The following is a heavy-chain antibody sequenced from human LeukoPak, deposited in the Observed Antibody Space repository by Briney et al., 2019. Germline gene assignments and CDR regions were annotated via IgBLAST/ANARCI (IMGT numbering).Heavy chain of an antibody. V-gene: IGHV4-39*01. CDR1: GGAITGSSYY. Sequence: SPETLSLTCTVSGGAITGSSYYWGWIRETPGKGLEWIVSLYYSANISYIPSLKSRVTMSADTSNNQFSLKLNSLTAADRAVYYCARQYYESTGYYYLDYWDEGPLVTVSS. D-gene: IGHD3-22*01. CDR3: ARQYYESTGYYYLDY. J-gene: IGHJ4*02. CDR2: LYYSANI.